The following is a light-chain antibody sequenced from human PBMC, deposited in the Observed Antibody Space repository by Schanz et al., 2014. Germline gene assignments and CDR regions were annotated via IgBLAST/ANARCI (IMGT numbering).Light chain of an antibody. V-gene: IGLV2-11*01. Sequence: QSALTQPRSVSGSPGQSVTISCTGTSSDVGGYNYVSWYQQHPGKAPKLLIYDVTKRPSGVPDRFSGSKSGNTASLTVSGLQAEDEADYDCSSYAGSNNLVFGGGTKLTV. CDR3: SSYAGSNNLV. CDR2: DVT. CDR1: SSDVGGYNY. J-gene: IGLJ2*01.